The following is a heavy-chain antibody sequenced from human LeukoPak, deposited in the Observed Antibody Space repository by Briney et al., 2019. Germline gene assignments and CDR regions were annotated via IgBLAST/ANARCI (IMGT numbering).Heavy chain of an antibody. D-gene: IGHD4-17*01. CDR1: GFTFSSYG. CDR2: ISGSGGST. Sequence: GGSLRLSCAASGFTFSSYGMHWVRQAPGKGLEWVSAISGSGGSTYYADSVKGRFTISRDNSKNTLYLQMNSLRAEDTAVYYCAKDPGMTTVIDNWFDPWGQGTLVTVSS. V-gene: IGHV3-23*01. CDR3: AKDPGMTTVIDNWFDP. J-gene: IGHJ5*02.